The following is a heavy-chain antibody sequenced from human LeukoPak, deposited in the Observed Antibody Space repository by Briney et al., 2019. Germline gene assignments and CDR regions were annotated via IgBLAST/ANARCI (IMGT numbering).Heavy chain of an antibody. V-gene: IGHV3-23*01. J-gene: IGHJ4*02. CDR3: ARGSKDLDF. CDR2: IGSSGDST. CDR1: GFTFSSFA. Sequence: GGSLRLSCAPSGFTFSSFAMNWVRQAPGKGLEWVSTIGSSGDSTYYADSVRGRFTISRDNSKNTMHLQMNNLRAEDTALYYCARGSKDLDFWGQGTLVTVSS. D-gene: IGHD3-10*01.